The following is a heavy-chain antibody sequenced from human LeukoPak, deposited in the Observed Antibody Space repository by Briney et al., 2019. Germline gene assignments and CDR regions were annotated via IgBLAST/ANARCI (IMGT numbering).Heavy chain of an antibody. CDR3: ARGSFNYYDSSGYSPVGV. J-gene: IGHJ6*04. Sequence: PSETLSLTCTVSGGSISSYYWSWIRQPPGKGLEWIGYIYYSGSTNYNPSLKSRVTISVDTSKNQFSLKLSSVTAADTAVYYCARGSFNYYDSSGYSPVGVWGKGTTVTVSS. D-gene: IGHD3-22*01. CDR1: GGSISSYY. CDR2: IYYSGST. V-gene: IGHV4-59*01.